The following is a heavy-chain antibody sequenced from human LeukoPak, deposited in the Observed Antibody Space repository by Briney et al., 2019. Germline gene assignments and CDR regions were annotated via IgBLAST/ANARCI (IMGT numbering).Heavy chain of an antibody. CDR1: GFTFSDDY. J-gene: IGHJ6*02. V-gene: IGHV3-11*01. D-gene: IGHD5-24*01. CDR3: ARDSRRFGSKYYYYGMAV. Sequence: GGSLRISCAASGFTFSDDYMSWIRQAPGKGLEWVSHISSSGSTIYYADSVKGRFTISRDNAKNSLYLQMNSLRAEDTAVYYCARDSRRFGSKYYYYGMAVWGQGTTVTLSS. CDR2: ISSSGSTI.